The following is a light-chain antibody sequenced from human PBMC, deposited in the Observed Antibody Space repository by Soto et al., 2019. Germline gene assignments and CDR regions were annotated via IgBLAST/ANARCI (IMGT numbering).Light chain of an antibody. CDR2: AAS. J-gene: IGKJ1*01. V-gene: IGKV1-39*01. CDR1: QTVTSY. CDR3: QQSYRFPKT. Sequence: DVQMTQSPSSLSASVGDSLTLTCRASQTVTSYLNWYQQKPGKAPKLQIYAASTLQSGVPSRFSGSGSGTEFTLTIISLQPEDFATYYCQQSYRFPKTFGRGTKVEVK.